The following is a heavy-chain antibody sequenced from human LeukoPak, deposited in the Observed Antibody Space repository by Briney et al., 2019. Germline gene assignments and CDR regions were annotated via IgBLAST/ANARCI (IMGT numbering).Heavy chain of an antibody. V-gene: IGHV4-39*01. J-gene: IGHJ4*02. Sequence: SLTLSLTCTVSGHSISSRSYPWDWIPQPPGTGMEWVWSIYFSGSTHYNPSLKSRVTISVDTSKNQFSLKMSSVTAADTAVYYCARRWNTLIKSTVFDYWGQGTLVTVSS. CDR2: IYFSGST. D-gene: IGHD1/OR15-1a*01. CDR3: ARRWNTLIKSTVFDY. CDR1: GHSISSRSYP.